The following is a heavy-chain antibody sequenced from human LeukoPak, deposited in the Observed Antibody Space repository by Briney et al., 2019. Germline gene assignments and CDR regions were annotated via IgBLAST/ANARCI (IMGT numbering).Heavy chain of an antibody. J-gene: IGHJ6*04. V-gene: IGHV3-30*18. CDR1: GFTFSSYG. D-gene: IGHD2/OR15-2a*01. CDR2: ISYDGSNK. Sequence: PGRSLRLSCAASGFTFSSYGMHWVRQAPGKGLEWVAVISYDGSNKYCADSVKGRFTISRDNSKNTLYLQMNSLRAEDTAVYYCAKDLLGSDYFAYYYYGMDVWGKGTTVTVSS. CDR3: AKDLLGSDYFAYYYYGMDV.